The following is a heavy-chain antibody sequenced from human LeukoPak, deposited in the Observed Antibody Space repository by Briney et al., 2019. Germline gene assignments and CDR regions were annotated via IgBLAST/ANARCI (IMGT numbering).Heavy chain of an antibody. CDR3: ARAVSAVASPMNYYYGMDV. CDR2: IYYSGTT. V-gene: IGHV4-31*03. J-gene: IGHJ6*02. CDR1: GGSISSGGYY. D-gene: IGHD3-22*01. Sequence: PSQTLSLTCTVSGGSISSGGYYWSWIRQPPGKGLEWIGYIYYSGTTYYNPSLRSRVIISVDTSKNQFSLKLTSVTAADTAVYYCARAVSAVASPMNYYYGMDVWGQGTTVTVS.